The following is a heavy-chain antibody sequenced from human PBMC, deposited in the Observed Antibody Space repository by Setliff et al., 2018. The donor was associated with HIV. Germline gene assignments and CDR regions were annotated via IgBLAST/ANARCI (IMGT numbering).Heavy chain of an antibody. Sequence: PSETLSLTCAVYGGSFSGYYWSWIRQPPGKGLEWIGYIYNTGSTYHSPSLESRVTISIDTSKNQFSLKLSSVTAADTAVYFCARGRGSSSSWPIDYWGQGTLVTVSS. V-gene: IGHV4-34*09. CDR1: GGSFSGYY. D-gene: IGHD6-13*01. J-gene: IGHJ4*02. CDR3: ARGRGSSSSWPIDY. CDR2: IYNTGST.